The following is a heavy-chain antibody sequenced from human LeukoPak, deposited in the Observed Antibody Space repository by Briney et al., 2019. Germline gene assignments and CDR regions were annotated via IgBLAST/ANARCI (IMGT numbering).Heavy chain of an antibody. CDR1: GYTFTGYY. CDR3: AGEEDSGYDPLFDY. CDR2: INPNSGGT. V-gene: IGHV1-2*02. D-gene: IGHD5-12*01. Sequence: ASVKVSCKASGYTFTGYYMHWVRQAPGQGLEWMGWINPNSGGTNYAQKFQGRVTMTRDTSISTAYMELSRLRSDDTAVYYCAGEEDSGYDPLFDYWGQGTLVTVSS. J-gene: IGHJ4*02.